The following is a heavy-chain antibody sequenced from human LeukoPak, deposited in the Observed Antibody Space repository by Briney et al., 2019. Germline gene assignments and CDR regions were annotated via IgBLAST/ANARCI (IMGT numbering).Heavy chain of an antibody. Sequence: GGSLRLSCAASGFTFSSYAMRWVRQAPGKGLEWVSAISGSGGSTYYADSVKGRFTISRDNSKNTLYLQMNSLRAEDTAVYYCAKDDYDFWSGYDYWGQGTLVTVSS. V-gene: IGHV3-23*01. CDR2: ISGSGGST. CDR1: GFTFSSYA. J-gene: IGHJ4*02. D-gene: IGHD3-3*01. CDR3: AKDDYDFWSGYDY.